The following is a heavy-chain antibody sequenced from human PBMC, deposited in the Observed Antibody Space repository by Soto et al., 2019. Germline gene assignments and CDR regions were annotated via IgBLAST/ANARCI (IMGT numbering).Heavy chain of an antibody. V-gene: IGHV3-33*01. CDR2: IWYDGSNK. D-gene: IGHD2-21*02. Sequence: QMQLVESGGGVVQPGRSLRLSCAASGFTFSSYAMHWVRQAPGKGLEWVAVIWYDGSNKYYVDSVKGHFTISRDNSKNTLYLQMKSLRAEDTAVYYCARDDITVTAEGVFDYWGQGTLVTVSS. J-gene: IGHJ4*02. CDR1: GFTFSSYA. CDR3: ARDDITVTAEGVFDY.